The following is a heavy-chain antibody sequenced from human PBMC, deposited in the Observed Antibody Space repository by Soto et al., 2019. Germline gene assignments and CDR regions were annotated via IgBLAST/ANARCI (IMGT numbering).Heavy chain of an antibody. CDR1: GFTFSSYS. V-gene: IGHV3-21*01. Sequence: GGSLRLSCAASGFTFSSYSMNWVRQAPGKGLEWVSSISSSSSYIYYADSVKGRFTISRDNAKNSLYLQMNSLRAEDTAVYYCAREIGYSYGYRYYYYMDVWGKGTTVTVSS. CDR3: AREIGYSYGYRYYYYMDV. CDR2: ISSSSSYI. J-gene: IGHJ6*03. D-gene: IGHD5-18*01.